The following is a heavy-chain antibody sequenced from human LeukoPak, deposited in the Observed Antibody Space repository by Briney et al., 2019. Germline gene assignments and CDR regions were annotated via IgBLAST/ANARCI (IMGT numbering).Heavy chain of an antibody. D-gene: IGHD3-3*01. J-gene: IGHJ3*02. CDR1: GFTFSSYS. Sequence: GGSLRLSCAASGFTFSSYSMNWVRQAPGKGLEWVAFIRYDETNEYYADSVKGRFTISRDNSKNTLYLQMNSLRAEDTAVYYCATGWGVWYDFWSGYRDRGDAFDIWGQGTMVTVSS. CDR3: ATGWGVWYDFWSGYRDRGDAFDI. V-gene: IGHV3-30*02. CDR2: IRYDETNE.